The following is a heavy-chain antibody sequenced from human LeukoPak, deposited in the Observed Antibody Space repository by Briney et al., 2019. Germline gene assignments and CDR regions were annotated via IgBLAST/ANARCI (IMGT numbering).Heavy chain of an antibody. Sequence: GGSLRLSCAASGFTFSNAWMSWVRQAPGKGLEWVGRIKSKTDGGTTDYAAPVKGRFTISRDDSKNTLYLQMNSLKTEDTAVYYSTTDPDIVVVPAADYWGQGTLSPSPQ. CDR1: GFTFSNAW. CDR3: TTDPDIVVVPAADY. CDR2: IKSKTDGGTT. J-gene: IGHJ4*02. V-gene: IGHV3-15*01. D-gene: IGHD2-2*01.